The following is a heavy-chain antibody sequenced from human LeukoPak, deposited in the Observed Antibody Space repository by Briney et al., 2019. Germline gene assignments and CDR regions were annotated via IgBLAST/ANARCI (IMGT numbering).Heavy chain of an antibody. J-gene: IGHJ5*01. D-gene: IGHD2-21*02. CDR1: GYTFTGYF. CDR2: INPNIGDA. V-gene: IGHV1-2*02. Sequence: GASVKVSRKASGYTFTGYFMHWVRQAPGQGLEWMGWINPNIGDASYAQKFQGRVTMTRDRSINTAYMELSRLTSDDTAVYYCARMDLDGGDSIGFDSWGQGTLVTVSS. CDR3: ARMDLDGGDSIGFDS.